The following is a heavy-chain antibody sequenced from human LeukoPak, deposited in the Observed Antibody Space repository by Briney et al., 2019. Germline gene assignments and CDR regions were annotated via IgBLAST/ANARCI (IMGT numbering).Heavy chain of an antibody. CDR3: AKRDY. CDR2: ISRTSESI. V-gene: IGHV3-21*04. J-gene: IGHJ4*02. Sequence: GGSLRLSCAASGFSFNTYSMGWVRQAPGKGLEWVGIISRTSESIFYADSLKGRFTISRDNAKNSLYLQMNSLRAEDTAVYFCAKRDYWGQGTLVTVSS. CDR1: GFSFNTYS.